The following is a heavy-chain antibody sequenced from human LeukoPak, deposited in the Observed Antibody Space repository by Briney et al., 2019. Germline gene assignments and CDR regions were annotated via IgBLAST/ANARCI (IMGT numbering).Heavy chain of an antibody. CDR1: GFTFSSYS. CDR3: ARDYPDCSSTSCSQEVRGVIIDDAFDI. CDR2: IWYDGSNK. J-gene: IGHJ3*02. V-gene: IGHV3-33*08. Sequence: HSGGSLRLSCAASGFTFSSYSMNWVRQAPGKGLEWVAVIWYDGSNKYYADSVKGRFTISRDNSKNTLYLQMNSLRAEDTAVYYCARDYPDCSSTSCSQEVRGVIIDDAFDIWGQGTMVTVSS. D-gene: IGHD2-2*01.